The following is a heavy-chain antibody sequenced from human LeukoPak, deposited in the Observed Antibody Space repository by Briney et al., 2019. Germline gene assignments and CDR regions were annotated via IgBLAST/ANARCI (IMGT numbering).Heavy chain of an antibody. D-gene: IGHD3-22*01. CDR2: IRYSGSA. J-gene: IGHJ4*02. Sequence: PSETLFLSCTASGGSISTYYWSWIRQPPGKLLELIGYIRYSGSANYNPSVRSRVTISIDTTKNQFSLKLSSVTAADTAVYHCARLVYDSRGYYFAYWGQGTLVTVSS. V-gene: IGHV4-59*08. CDR1: GGSISTYY. CDR3: ARLVYDSRGYYFAY.